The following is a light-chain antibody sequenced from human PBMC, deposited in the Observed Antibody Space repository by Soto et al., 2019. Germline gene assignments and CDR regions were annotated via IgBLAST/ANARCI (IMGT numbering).Light chain of an antibody. CDR1: QTVSSSY. CDR3: QPYGSSPYT. Sequence: EIVLTQSPGTLSLSPGERATLSCRASQTVSSSYLAWYQQKPGQAPRLLIHGASSRATGIPDRFSGSGSGTDFTLTISRLEPEDFAVYYCQPYGSSPYTFGQGTKLEIK. J-gene: IGKJ2*01. CDR2: GAS. V-gene: IGKV3-20*01.